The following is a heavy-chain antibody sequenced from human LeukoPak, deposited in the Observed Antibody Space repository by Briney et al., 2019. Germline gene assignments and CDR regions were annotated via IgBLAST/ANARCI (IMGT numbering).Heavy chain of an antibody. J-gene: IGHJ4*02. Sequence: SQTLSLTCTVSGGSISSGSYYWSWIRQPAGKGLEWIGRIYTSGSTNYNPSLKSRVTISVDTSKNQFSLKLSSVTAADTAVYYCARSGKGARKDGSFDYWGQGTLVTVSS. CDR1: GGSISSGSYY. CDR3: ARSGKGARKDGSFDY. CDR2: IYTSGST. V-gene: IGHV4-61*02. D-gene: IGHD4/OR15-4a*01.